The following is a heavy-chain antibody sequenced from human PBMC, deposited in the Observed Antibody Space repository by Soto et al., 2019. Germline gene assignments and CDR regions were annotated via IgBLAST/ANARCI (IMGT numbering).Heavy chain of an antibody. CDR3: ARDISIPVVVVAASTHRSNWFDP. Sequence: SETLSLTCAVSGGSISSSNWWSWVRQPPGKGLEWIGEIYHSGSTNYNPSLKSRVTISVDKSKNQFSLKLSSVTAADTAVYYCARDISIPVVVVAASTHRSNWFDPWGQGTLVTVSS. CDR1: GGSISSSNW. D-gene: IGHD2-15*01. V-gene: IGHV4-4*02. CDR2: IYHSGST. J-gene: IGHJ5*02.